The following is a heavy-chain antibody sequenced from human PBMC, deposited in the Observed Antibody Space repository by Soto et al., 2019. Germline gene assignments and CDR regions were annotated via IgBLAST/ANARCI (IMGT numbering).Heavy chain of an antibody. D-gene: IGHD1-26*01. Sequence: SETLSLTCSVSNGSISGFYWTWIRQPPGKILEWIGYIHYSGRTDYYPPLTSRATMSVDTSKNQFSLNLKSITAADTAVYYCVRVGVGIGNHFDSWGRGTLVTVSS. J-gene: IGHJ4*02. CDR3: VRVGVGIGNHFDS. V-gene: IGHV4-59*12. CDR2: IHYSGRT. CDR1: NGSISGFY.